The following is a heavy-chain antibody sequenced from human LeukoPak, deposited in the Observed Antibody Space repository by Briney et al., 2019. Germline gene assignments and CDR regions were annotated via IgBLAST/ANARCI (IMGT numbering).Heavy chain of an antibody. D-gene: IGHD6-13*01. V-gene: IGHV3-23*01. CDR3: ASWNYVDY. Sequence: PGGSLRLSCAASGFTFSSHAMSWVRQAPGKGLEWVSRIGLSGGTTYNEDCVKGRFTISRDNSKNTLYLQMNSLRAEDTAVYYSASWNYVDYWGQGTLVTVSS. CDR1: GFTFSSHA. CDR2: IGLSGGTT. J-gene: IGHJ4*02.